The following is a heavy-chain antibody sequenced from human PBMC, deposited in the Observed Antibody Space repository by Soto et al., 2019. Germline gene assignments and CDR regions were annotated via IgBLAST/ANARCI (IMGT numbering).Heavy chain of an antibody. V-gene: IGHV3-21*01. Sequence: GGSLRLSCAASGFTFSSYSMNWVRQAPGKGLEWVSSISSSSSYIYYADSVKGRFTISRDNAKNSLYLQMNSLRAEDTAVYYCAREIAAAGTPGYWGQGTLGTVSS. D-gene: IGHD6-13*01. J-gene: IGHJ4*02. CDR1: GFTFSSYS. CDR2: ISSSSSYI. CDR3: AREIAAAGTPGY.